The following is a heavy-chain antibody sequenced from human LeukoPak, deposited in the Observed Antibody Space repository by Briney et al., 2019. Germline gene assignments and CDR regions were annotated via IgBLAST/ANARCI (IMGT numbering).Heavy chain of an antibody. CDR3: VTDGWFGELLGLFDY. D-gene: IGHD3-10*01. V-gene: IGHV3-33*01. CDR2: LWYDGSNK. CDR1: GFTFSSYG. Sequence: GGSLRLSCAASGFTFSSYGMHWVRQAPGKGLEWVAVLWYDGSNKYYADSVKGRFTISRDNSKNTLYLQMNSLRAEDTAVYYCVTDGWFGELLGLFDYWGQGTLVTVSS. J-gene: IGHJ4*02.